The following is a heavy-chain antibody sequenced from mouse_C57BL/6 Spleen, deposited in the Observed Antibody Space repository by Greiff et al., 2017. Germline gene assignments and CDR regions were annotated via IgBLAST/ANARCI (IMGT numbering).Heavy chain of an antibody. CDR3: AKNYYGSSYAWFAY. Sequence: VKLVESGPGLVQPSQRLSITCTVSGFSFTSYGVHWVRQSPGKGLEWLGVIWRGGSTDYNAAFMSRLSITKDNSKSQVFFKRNSLQADDTAIYYGAKNYYGSSYAWFAYWGQGTLVTVSA. D-gene: IGHD1-1*01. J-gene: IGHJ3*01. V-gene: IGHV2-5*01. CDR1: GFSFTSYG. CDR2: IWRGGST.